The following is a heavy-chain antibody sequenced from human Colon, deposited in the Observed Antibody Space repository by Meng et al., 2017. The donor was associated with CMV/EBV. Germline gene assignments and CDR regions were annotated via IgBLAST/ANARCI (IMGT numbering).Heavy chain of an antibody. CDR2: ISSSGGST. CDR3: TSCGGNCSYRNYYAMDF. CDR1: GFTFSMFGTYE. J-gene: IGHJ6*02. V-gene: IGHV3-48*03. D-gene: IGHD2-21*01. Sequence: GGSLRLSCPASGFTFSMFGTYEMNWVRQAPGKGLEWIASISSSGGSTYYAASVKARFTISRDNARSSLYLQMNSLRAEDTAVYHCTSCGGNCSYRNYYAMDFWGQGTTVTVSS.